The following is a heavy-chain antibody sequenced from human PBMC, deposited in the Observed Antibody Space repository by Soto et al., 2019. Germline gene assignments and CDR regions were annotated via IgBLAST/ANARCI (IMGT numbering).Heavy chain of an antibody. CDR2: ISYDGSNK. CDR1: GFTFNSYG. J-gene: IGHJ6*02. D-gene: IGHD3-10*01. V-gene: IGHV3-30*18. Sequence: QVQLVETGGGVVQPGRSLRLSCAASGFTFNSYGMHWVRQAPGKGLEWVAVISYDGSNKYYADSVKGRFTISRDNSKNRLYLQMNSLRAEDTAVYYCAKGGWGSGTNYGMDVWGQGTTVTVSS. CDR3: AKGGWGSGTNYGMDV.